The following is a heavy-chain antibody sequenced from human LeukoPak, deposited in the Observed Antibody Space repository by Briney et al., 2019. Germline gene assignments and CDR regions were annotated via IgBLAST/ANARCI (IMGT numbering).Heavy chain of an antibody. V-gene: IGHV3-23*01. D-gene: IGHD6-19*01. Sequence: PGGSLRLSCAASGFTFSTYAMSWVRQAPGKGLEWVSTISTSGRSTYYADSLKGRITISRDNARSTLYLQMNSLRAEDTAVYYCATDGRSSGWYGFDYWGQGILVSVSS. CDR3: ATDGRSSGWYGFDY. CDR2: ISTSGRST. J-gene: IGHJ4*02. CDR1: GFTFSTYA.